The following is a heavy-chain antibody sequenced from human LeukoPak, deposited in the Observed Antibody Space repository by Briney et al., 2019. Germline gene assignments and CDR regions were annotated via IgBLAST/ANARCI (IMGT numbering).Heavy chain of an antibody. CDR2: IYYSGST. V-gene: IGHV4-61*10. CDR1: GGSISSGSYY. Sequence: PSETLSLTCTVSGGSISSGSYYWSWIRQPAGKGLEWIGYIYYSGSTNYNPSLKSRVTISVDTSKNQFSLKLSSVTAADTAVYYCARASGGSSSWYGGPYYYMDVWGKGTTVTVSS. J-gene: IGHJ6*03. CDR3: ARASGGSSSWYGGPYYYMDV. D-gene: IGHD6-13*01.